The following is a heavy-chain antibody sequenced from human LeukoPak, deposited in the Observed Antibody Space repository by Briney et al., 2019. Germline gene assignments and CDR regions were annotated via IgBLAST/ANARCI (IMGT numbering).Heavy chain of an antibody. V-gene: IGHV4-34*01. CDR3: ARGDYGSGTYRGVYYYYPMDV. CDR2: INDSGST. J-gene: IGHJ6*02. D-gene: IGHD3-10*01. Sequence: TTSETLSLTCAVFGGSFSGYYWTWIRQPPGKGLEWVGEINDSGSTSYNPSLKSRVTISLDMSKNQFSLELSSVTAADTAVYYCARGDYGSGTYRGVYYYYPMDVWGQGTTVTVSS. CDR1: GGSFSGYY.